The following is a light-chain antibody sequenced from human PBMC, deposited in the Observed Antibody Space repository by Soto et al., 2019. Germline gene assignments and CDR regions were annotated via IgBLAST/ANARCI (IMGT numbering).Light chain of an antibody. Sequence: DIQMTQSPSSLSASVGDRVTITCQASQDISNYLNWYQQKPGKAHKLLIYDASNLETGVPSRFSGSGSGTDFPFTISSLQPEDIATYYCQQYDNLPLTFGGGTKVEIK. CDR2: DAS. CDR3: QQYDNLPLT. J-gene: IGKJ4*01. CDR1: QDISNY. V-gene: IGKV1-33*01.